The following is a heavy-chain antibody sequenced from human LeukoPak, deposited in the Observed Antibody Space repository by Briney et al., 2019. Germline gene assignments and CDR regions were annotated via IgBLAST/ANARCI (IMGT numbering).Heavy chain of an antibody. Sequence: ASLKVSCKTSGYTFTVYYIHWVRQAPGQRLWWMGWINPNSGVTNYAQKFQGRVNMNRDTSISTAYMELSRLRCEDTAVYYCASTYYERSGHDYWGEGTLVTVSS. V-gene: IGHV1-2*02. CDR2: INPNSGVT. CDR3: ASTYYERSGHDY. J-gene: IGHJ4*02. CDR1: GYTFTVYY. D-gene: IGHD3-22*01.